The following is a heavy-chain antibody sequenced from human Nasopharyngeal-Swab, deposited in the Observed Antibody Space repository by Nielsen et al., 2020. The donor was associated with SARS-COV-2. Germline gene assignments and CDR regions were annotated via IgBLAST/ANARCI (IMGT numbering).Heavy chain of an antibody. CDR3: ARGWRDGYSHYYYYVMDV. J-gene: IGHJ6*02. V-gene: IGHV3-13*04. Sequence: GGSLRLSCAASGFTFSSYDMHGVPHATGKGLEWVSVIGTAGDTYYPGSVKGRFTLSRENAKNPLYLQMNSLRAGDTAVYYCARGWRDGYSHYYYYVMDVWGQGTTVTVSS. CDR2: IGTAGDT. CDR1: GFTFSSYD. D-gene: IGHD5-24*01.